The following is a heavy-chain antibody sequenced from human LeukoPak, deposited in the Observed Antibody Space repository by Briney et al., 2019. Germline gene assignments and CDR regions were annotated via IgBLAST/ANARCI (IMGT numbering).Heavy chain of an antibody. CDR1: GFTFSSYA. V-gene: IGHV3-69-1*02. CDR3: AELGITMIGGV. D-gene: IGHD3-10*02. J-gene: IGHJ6*04. CDR2: ISSNYAT. Sequence: GSLRLSCAVSGFTFSSYAMNWVRQAPGKGLEWVSTISSNYATYYADSVKGRFTISRDNAKNSLYLQMNSLRAEDTAVYYCAELGITMIGGVWGKGTTVTISS.